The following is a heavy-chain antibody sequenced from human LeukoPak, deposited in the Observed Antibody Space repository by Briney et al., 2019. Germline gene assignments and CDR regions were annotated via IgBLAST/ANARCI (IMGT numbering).Heavy chain of an antibody. CDR2: IYHSGST. CDR1: GGSISSGGYS. CDR3: ARDSGNDSGYYYYGMDV. V-gene: IGHV4-30-2*01. Sequence: SQTLSLTCAVSGGSISSGGYSCSWIRQPPGKGLEWIGYIYHSGSTYYNPSLKSRVTISVDRSKNQFSLKLSSVTAADTAVYYCARDSGNDSGYYYYGMDVWGQGTTVTVSS. J-gene: IGHJ6*02. D-gene: IGHD1-1*01.